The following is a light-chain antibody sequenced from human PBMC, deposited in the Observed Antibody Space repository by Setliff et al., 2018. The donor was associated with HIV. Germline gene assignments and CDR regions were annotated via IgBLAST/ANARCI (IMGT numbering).Light chain of an antibody. J-gene: IGLJ1*01. CDR1: SSDVGGYNY. CDR3: CSFAGTYTSLYI. CDR2: DVN. Sequence: QSALTQPRSVSGSPGQSVTISCTGTSSDVGGYNYISWYQQNPGKAPKLMIYDVNKRPSGVPDRFSGSKSGNTASLTISGLQAEDGADYFCCSFAGTYTSLYIFGPGTKVTVL. V-gene: IGLV2-11*01.